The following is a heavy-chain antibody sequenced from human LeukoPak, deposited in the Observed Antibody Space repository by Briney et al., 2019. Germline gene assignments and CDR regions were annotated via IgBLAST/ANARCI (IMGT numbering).Heavy chain of an antibody. V-gene: IGHV3-7*01. J-gene: IGHJ4*02. CDR2: INQDGGET. Sequence: GGSLTLSCAASGFTFSSYWMSWVRQAPGKGLEWVANINQDGGETYYVASVKGRFTISRDNAKNYLCLQMNSLRADDTAVYYCAREGSRAYFDYWGQGTLVSVSS. D-gene: IGHD1-26*01. CDR3: AREGSRAYFDY. CDR1: GFTFSSYW.